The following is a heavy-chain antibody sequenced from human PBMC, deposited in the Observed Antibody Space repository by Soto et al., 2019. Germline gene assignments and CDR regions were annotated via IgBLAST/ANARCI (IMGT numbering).Heavy chain of an antibody. CDR2: ISGSGGST. CDR1: GFTFSSYA. J-gene: IGHJ6*02. V-gene: IGHV3-23*01. CDR3: AKEYGPGYYGMDV. D-gene: IGHD4-17*01. Sequence: GGSLRLSCAASGFTFSSYAMSWVRQAPGKGLEWVSAISGSGGSTYYADSVKGRFTISRDNSKNTLYLQINSLRAEDTAVYFCAKEYGPGYYGMDVWGQGTTVTVSS.